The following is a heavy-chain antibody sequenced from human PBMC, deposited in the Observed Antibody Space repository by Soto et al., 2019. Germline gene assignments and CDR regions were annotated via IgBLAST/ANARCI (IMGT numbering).Heavy chain of an antibody. CDR2: VYYTGST. D-gene: IGHD6-13*01. J-gene: IGHJ1*01. CDR1: GGSVSTSSYY. Sequence: PSETLSLTCTVSGGSVSTSSYYWGWIRQPPGRGLEWIGTVYYTGSTYYNPSLNNRVTISVDSSRNQFSLKLNSVTAADTAVYYCASPSPRAFQTLEAELFQQVGHGTLVTVSS. V-gene: IGHV4-39*01. CDR3: ASPSPRAFQTLEAELFQQ.